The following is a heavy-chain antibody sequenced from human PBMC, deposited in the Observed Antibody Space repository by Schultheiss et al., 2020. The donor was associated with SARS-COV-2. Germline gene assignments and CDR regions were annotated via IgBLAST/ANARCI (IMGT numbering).Heavy chain of an antibody. CDR1: GYTFTSYY. J-gene: IGHJ4*02. D-gene: IGHD1-26*01. Sequence: ASVKVSCKASGYTFTSYYMHWVRQAPGQGLEWMGWINPNSGGTNYAQKFQGRVTMTRDTSISTAYMELSRLRSDDTAVYYCARTVNLRAIVGASDYWGQGTLVTVSS. CDR3: ARTVNLRAIVGASDY. CDR2: INPNSGGT. V-gene: IGHV1-2*02.